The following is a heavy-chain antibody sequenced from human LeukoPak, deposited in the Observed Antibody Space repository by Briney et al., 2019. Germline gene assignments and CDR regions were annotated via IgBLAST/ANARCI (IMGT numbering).Heavy chain of an antibody. D-gene: IGHD3-22*01. CDR3: ARVPRIRDSSGYYVY. V-gene: IGHV1-3*01. J-gene: IGHJ4*02. CDR2: INAGNGNT. Sequence: ASVKVSCKASGYTFAKYAIHWVRQAPGQRLEWMGWINAGNGNTRYSQKFQGRVTMTRNTSISTAYMELSSLRSEDTAVYYCARVPRIRDSSGYYVYWGQGTLVTVSS. CDR1: GYTFAKYA.